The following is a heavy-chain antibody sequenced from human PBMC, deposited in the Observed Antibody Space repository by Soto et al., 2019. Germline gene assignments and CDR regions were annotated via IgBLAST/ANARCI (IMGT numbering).Heavy chain of an antibody. CDR3: ARDSGDIVLMVYAIHP. V-gene: IGHV1-18*01. J-gene: IGHJ5*02. Sequence: GASVKVSCKASGYTFTSYGISWVRQAPGQGLEWMGWISAYNGNTNYAQKLQGRVTMTTDTSTSTAYMELRSLRSDDTAVYYCARDSGDIVLMVYAIHPWGQGTLVTVSS. D-gene: IGHD2-8*01. CDR1: GYTFTSYG. CDR2: ISAYNGNT.